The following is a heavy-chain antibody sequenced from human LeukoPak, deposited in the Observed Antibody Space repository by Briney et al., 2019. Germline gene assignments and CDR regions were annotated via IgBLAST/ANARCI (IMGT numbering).Heavy chain of an antibody. CDR2: IYHSGST. Sequence: SQTFSLTCTVSGGSISSGGYYWSWIRQPPGKGLEWIGYIYHSGSTYYNPSLKNRVTISVDRSKNQFSLKLSSVTAADTAVYYCARVRNWNPNWFDPWGQGTLVTVSS. CDR1: GGSISSGGYY. V-gene: IGHV4-30-2*01. D-gene: IGHD1-1*01. CDR3: ARVRNWNPNWFDP. J-gene: IGHJ5*02.